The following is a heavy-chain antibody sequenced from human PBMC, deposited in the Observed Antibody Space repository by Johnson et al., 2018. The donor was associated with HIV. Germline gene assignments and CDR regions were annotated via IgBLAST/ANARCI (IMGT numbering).Heavy chain of an antibody. V-gene: IGHV3-30*02. J-gene: IGHJ3*02. D-gene: IGHD6-13*01. CDR1: AFTFSDYG. Sequence: VQLVESGGGVVQPGGSLRLSCAASAFTFSDYGMHWVRQAPGKGLEWVAFIRSDGSSKYYADSVKGRFTISRDNSKNTLYLQMNSLRAEDTAVYYCAKDFIAAAGHDAFDIWGQGTMVTVSS. CDR3: AKDFIAAAGHDAFDI. CDR2: IRSDGSSK.